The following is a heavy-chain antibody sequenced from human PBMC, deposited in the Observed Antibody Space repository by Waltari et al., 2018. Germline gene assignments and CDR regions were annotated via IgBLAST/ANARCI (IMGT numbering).Heavy chain of an antibody. D-gene: IGHD3-22*01. J-gene: IGHJ4*02. CDR2: INPKNGDT. CDR1: GYTFTGYA. Sequence: LVQSGAEVKKPEASVKVSCKASGYTFTGYAILWVRQAPGQGLEWMGRINPKNGDTHYAQKFQGRVAMTTDTSTNTAFMELHSLRSDDTAVYYCLRDSSGSHFDYWGQGTLVTVSS. CDR3: LRDSSGSHFDY. V-gene: IGHV1-2*06.